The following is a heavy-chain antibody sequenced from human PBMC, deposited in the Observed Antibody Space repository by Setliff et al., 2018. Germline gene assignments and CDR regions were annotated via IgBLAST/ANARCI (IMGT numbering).Heavy chain of an antibody. Sequence: GESLKISCAASGFTFGSYWMTWVRQAPEKGLEWVANIHQDGSERHYVDSVKGRFTISRDNAKNSLYLQMNSLRAEDTAVYYCTRPKSSGYNDAFDIWGQGTMVTVSS. CDR1: GFTFGSYW. CDR2: IHQDGSER. V-gene: IGHV3-7*03. D-gene: IGHD6-19*01. J-gene: IGHJ3*02. CDR3: TRPKSSGYNDAFDI.